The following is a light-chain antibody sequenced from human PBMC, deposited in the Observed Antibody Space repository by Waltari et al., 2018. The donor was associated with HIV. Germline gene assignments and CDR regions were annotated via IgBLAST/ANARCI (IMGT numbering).Light chain of an antibody. CDR2: LKRQGSQ. CDR3: GERHTSDGQVAWV. CDR1: SEHFTYH. V-gene: IGLV4-3*01. J-gene: IGLJ3*02. Sequence: LPVLTQPPAASALLGAPINPTCPLRSEHFTYHIEWHQQRQGRSPQDRMNLKRQGSQFKRARIPDRFKGSSAGADRYLIITELQSDDEGEYECGERHTSDGQVAWVFGGGTKLSVL.